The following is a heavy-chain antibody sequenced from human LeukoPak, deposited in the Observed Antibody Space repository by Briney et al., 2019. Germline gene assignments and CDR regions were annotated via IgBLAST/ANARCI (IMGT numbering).Heavy chain of an antibody. V-gene: IGHV4-39*01. D-gene: IGHD5-18*01. CDR1: GGSISSSSYY. Sequence: PSETLSLTCTVSGGSISSSSYYWGWIRQPPGKGLERIGSIYYSGSTYYNPSLKSRVTISVDTSKNQFSLKLSSVTAADTVVYYCARRGTAMVRRNWFDPWGQGTLVTVSS. CDR3: ARRGTAMVRRNWFDP. CDR2: IYYSGST. J-gene: IGHJ5*02.